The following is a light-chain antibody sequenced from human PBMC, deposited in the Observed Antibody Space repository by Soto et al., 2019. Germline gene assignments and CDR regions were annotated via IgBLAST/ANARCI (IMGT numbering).Light chain of an antibody. CDR1: QSVSSY. V-gene: IGKV3-20*01. CDR3: QQYGSSPWT. CDR2: DAS. J-gene: IGKJ1*01. Sequence: EIVLTQSPATLSLSPGERATLSCRASQSVSSYLAWYQQKPGQAPRLLIYDASNRATGIPARFSGSGSGTDFALTISRLEPEDLAVYYCQQYGSSPWTFGQGTKVDI.